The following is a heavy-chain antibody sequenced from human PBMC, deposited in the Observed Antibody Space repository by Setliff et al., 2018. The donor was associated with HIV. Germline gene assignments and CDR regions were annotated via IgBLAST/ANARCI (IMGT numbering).Heavy chain of an antibody. J-gene: IGHJ3*02. CDR2: ISAYNGNT. D-gene: IGHD6-13*01. CDR3: ARDPPLAAAGGPGAFDI. V-gene: IGHV1-18*01. CDR1: GYTFTSYG. Sequence: GASVKVSCKASGYTFTSYGISWVRQAPGQGLEWMGWISAYNGNTNYAQKLQGRVTMTTDTSTSTAYMELRSLRSDDTAVYYCARDPPLAAAGGPGAFDIWGQGTMVTVSS.